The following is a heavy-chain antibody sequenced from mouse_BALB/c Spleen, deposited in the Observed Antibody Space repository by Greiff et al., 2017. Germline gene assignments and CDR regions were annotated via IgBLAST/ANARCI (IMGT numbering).Heavy chain of an antibody. Sequence: EVNVVESGGGLVKPGGSLKLSCAASGFTFSSYAMSWVRQSPEKRLEWVAEISSGGSYTYYPDTVTGRFTISRDNAKNTLYLEMSSLRSEDTAMYYCARENRYDAPGAMDYWGQGTSVTVSS. V-gene: IGHV5-9-4*01. J-gene: IGHJ4*01. CDR2: ISSGGSYT. D-gene: IGHD2-14*01. CDR1: GFTFSSYA. CDR3: ARENRYDAPGAMDY.